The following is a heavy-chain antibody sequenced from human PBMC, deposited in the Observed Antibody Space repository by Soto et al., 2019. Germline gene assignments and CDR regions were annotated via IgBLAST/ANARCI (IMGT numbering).Heavy chain of an antibody. V-gene: IGHV3-33*03. J-gene: IGHJ3*02. CDR2: IWFDGSDK. CDR1: GVTFSGYG. D-gene: IGHD2-15*01. CDR3: ARLYCSASSCYSVGAFDI. Sequence: GGSLRLSCAASGVTFSGYGVHWVRQAPGKGLEWVALIWFDGSDKYSADSVKGRFTISRDNSKNTLYLQMNSLRAEDTAVYYCARLYCSASSCYSVGAFDIWGQATMVTVSS.